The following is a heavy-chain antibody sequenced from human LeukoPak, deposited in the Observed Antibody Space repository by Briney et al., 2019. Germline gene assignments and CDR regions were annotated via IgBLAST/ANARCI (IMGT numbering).Heavy chain of an antibody. D-gene: IGHD3-10*01. CDR2: IYYSGST. CDR3: ARDQYYYGSGSLIFDY. V-gene: IGHV4-59*01. Sequence: SETLSLTCAVYGGSFSGYYWSWIRQPPGKGLEWIGYIYYSGSTNYNPSLKSRVTISVDTSKNQFSLKLSSVTAADTAVYYCARDQYYYGSGSLIFDYWGQGTLVTVSS. CDR1: GGSFSGYY. J-gene: IGHJ4*02.